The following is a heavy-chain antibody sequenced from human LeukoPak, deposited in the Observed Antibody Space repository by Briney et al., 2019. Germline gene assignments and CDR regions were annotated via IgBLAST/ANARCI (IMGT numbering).Heavy chain of an antibody. V-gene: IGHV4-4*02. CDR1: GPSIFGPRW. J-gene: IGHJ4*02. CDR3: ATSSGWYRYDS. D-gene: IGHD6-19*01. Sequence: SEPLPLTSPVSGPSIFGPRWWIWVRLSPGKGLEWIGEIFHSGSTHYNPSLKSRVTISVDTSKNQFSLILTSVTDADTAVYYCATSSGWYRYDSWGQGTLVTVSS. CDR2: IFHSGST.